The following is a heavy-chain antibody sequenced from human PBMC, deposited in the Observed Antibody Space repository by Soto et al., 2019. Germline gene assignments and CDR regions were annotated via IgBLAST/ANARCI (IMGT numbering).Heavy chain of an antibody. CDR1: GFTFSSYA. J-gene: IGHJ4*02. D-gene: IGHD3-3*01. CDR3: AKDIRTIFGVVITFDY. V-gene: IGHV3-23*01. CDR2: ISGSGGST. Sequence: PGGSVRLSCAASGFTFSSYAMSWVRQAPGKGLEWVSAISGSGGSTYYADSVKGRFTISRDNSKNTLYLQMNSLRAEDTAVYYCAKDIRTIFGVVITFDYWGQGTLVTVSS.